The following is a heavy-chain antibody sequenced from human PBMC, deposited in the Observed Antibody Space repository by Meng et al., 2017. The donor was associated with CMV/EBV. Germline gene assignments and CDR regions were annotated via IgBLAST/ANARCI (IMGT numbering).Heavy chain of an antibody. V-gene: IGHV3-66*02. D-gene: IGHD1-7*01. Sequence: GGSLRLSCAASGFTVSSNYMSWVRQAPGKGLEWVSVIYSGGSTYYADSVKGRFPISRDNSKNTLYLQMNSLRAEDTAVYYCARYNWNWDYYYGMDVWGQGTTVTVSS. CDR2: IYSGGST. CDR1: GFTVSSNY. J-gene: IGHJ6*02. CDR3: ARYNWNWDYYYGMDV.